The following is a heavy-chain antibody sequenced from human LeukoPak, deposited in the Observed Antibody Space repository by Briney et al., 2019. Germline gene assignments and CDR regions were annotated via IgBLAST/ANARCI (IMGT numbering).Heavy chain of an antibody. J-gene: IGHJ5*02. V-gene: IGHV1-18*01. Sequence: ASVNVSCKASGYTFTSYGISWVRQAPGQGLEWMGWISAYNGNTNYAQKLQGRVTMTTDTSTSTAYMELRSLRSDDTAVYYCARGGDFWSGDDGVGFDPWGQGTLVTVSS. CDR2: ISAYNGNT. D-gene: IGHD3-3*01. CDR1: GYTFTSYG. CDR3: ARGGDFWSGDDGVGFDP.